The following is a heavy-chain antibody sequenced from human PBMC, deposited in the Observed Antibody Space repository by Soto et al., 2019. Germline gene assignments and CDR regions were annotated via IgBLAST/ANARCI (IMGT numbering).Heavy chain of an antibody. CDR1: GGSISSSSYY. V-gene: IGHV4-39*07. D-gene: IGHD3-9*01. Sequence: SETLSLTCTVSGGSISSSSYYWGWIRQPPGKGLEWIGSIYYSGSTYYNPSLKSRVTISADKSISTAYLQWSSLKASDSATYYCARRDMLTGYVYFDYWGQGTQVTVSS. CDR2: IYYSGST. J-gene: IGHJ4*02. CDR3: ARRDMLTGYVYFDY.